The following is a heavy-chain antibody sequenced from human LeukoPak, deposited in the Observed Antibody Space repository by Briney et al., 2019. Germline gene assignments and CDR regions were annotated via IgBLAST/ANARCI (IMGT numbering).Heavy chain of an antibody. J-gene: IGHJ4*02. Sequence: GGSLRLSCAASGFTFSDYYMSWIRQAPGKGLEWVANIKQNGSEKYYVDSVKGRFTISRDNAKNSLYLQMNSLRAEDTAVYYCARGTISGYQLFDYWGQGTLVTVSS. CDR2: IKQNGSEK. CDR1: GFTFSDYY. D-gene: IGHD5-12*01. V-gene: IGHV3-7*01. CDR3: ARGTISGYQLFDY.